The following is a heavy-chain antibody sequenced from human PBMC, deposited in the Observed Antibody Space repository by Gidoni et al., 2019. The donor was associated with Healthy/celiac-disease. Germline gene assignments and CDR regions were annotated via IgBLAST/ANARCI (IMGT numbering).Heavy chain of an antibody. Sequence: QVQLVESGGGVVQPGRSLRLSCAASGFTFSSYAMHWVRQAPGKGLEWVAVISYDGSNKYYADSVKGRFTISRDNSKNTLYLQMNSLRAEDTAVYYCARGNGIAVALDYWGQGTLVTVSS. D-gene: IGHD6-19*01. CDR3: ARGNGIAVALDY. J-gene: IGHJ4*02. CDR1: GFTFSSYA. CDR2: ISYDGSNK. V-gene: IGHV3-30-3*01.